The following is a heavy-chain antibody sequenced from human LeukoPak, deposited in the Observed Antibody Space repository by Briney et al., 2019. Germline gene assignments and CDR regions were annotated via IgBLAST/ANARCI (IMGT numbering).Heavy chain of an antibody. J-gene: IGHJ4*02. CDR1: GGSIIIGNYY. CDR2: ISPSGNT. Sequence: PSQTLSLTCTVSGGSIIIGNYYWSWIRQPAGKGLEWIGRISPSGNTNYNPSLKSRVTISVDTSKNQFSLNLNSVTAADTAVYYCAREYGDQLRYFDYWGQGSLVTVSS. D-gene: IGHD4-17*01. V-gene: IGHV4-61*02. CDR3: AREYGDQLRYFDY.